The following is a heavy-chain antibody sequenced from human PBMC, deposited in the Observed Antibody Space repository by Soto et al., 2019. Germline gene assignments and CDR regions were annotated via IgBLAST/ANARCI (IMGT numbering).Heavy chain of an antibody. CDR2: IYPVGSHP. D-gene: IGHD4-17*01. Sequence: EALKISWQGSGWSYTSFWICWVRQKPGKGLERMEIIYPVGSHPRYGPSFQHQVTHSPDKSISTAYLQWSRLKASDTAMYYCARHPPYGGNLPYYYYGMDVWGQGTTVTVPS. J-gene: IGHJ6*02. CDR3: ARHPPYGGNLPYYYYGMDV. CDR1: GWSYTSFW. V-gene: IGHV5-51*01.